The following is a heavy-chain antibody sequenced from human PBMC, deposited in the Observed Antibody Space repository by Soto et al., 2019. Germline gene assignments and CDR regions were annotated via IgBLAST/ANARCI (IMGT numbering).Heavy chain of an antibody. D-gene: IGHD3-10*01. Sequence: GGSLRLSCAASGFTFSDYYMSWIRQAPGKGLEWVSYISSGGSTISYADSLKGRFTISRDNAKNSLYLQMNSLRAEDTAVYYCARGSVRGVFDYWGQGTLVTVSS. V-gene: IGHV3-11*01. J-gene: IGHJ4*02. CDR2: ISSGGSTI. CDR3: ARGSVRGVFDY. CDR1: GFTFSDYY.